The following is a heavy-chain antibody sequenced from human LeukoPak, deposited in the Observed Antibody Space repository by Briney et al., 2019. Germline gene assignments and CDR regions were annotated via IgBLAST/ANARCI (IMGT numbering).Heavy chain of an antibody. J-gene: IGHJ4*02. CDR3: ARDSSMLRGPLVIYYFDF. Sequence: GGSLRLSCAASDFSFITYAMSWVRKAPGKGLKWVSTIRGIGDATYYADSVKGRFTISRDNSKNTLYLQMNSLRVEDTAVYYCARDSSMLRGPLVIYYFDFWGQGTLVTVSS. D-gene: IGHD3-10*01. CDR2: IRGIGDAT. CDR1: DFSFITYA. V-gene: IGHV3-23*01.